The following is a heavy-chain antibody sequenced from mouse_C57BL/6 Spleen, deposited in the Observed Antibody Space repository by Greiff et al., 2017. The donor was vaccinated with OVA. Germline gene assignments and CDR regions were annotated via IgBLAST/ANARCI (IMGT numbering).Heavy chain of an antibody. CDR3: ARTLYYGSSSSY. Sequence: VQLQQPGAELVKPGASVKMSCKASGYTFTSYWITWVKQRPGQGLEWIGDIYPGSGSTNYNEKFKSKATLTVDTSSSTAYMQLSSLTSEDSAVYYCARTLYYGSSSSYWGQGTTLTVSS. CDR2: IYPGSGST. J-gene: IGHJ2*01. CDR1: GYTFTSYW. V-gene: IGHV1-55*01. D-gene: IGHD1-1*01.